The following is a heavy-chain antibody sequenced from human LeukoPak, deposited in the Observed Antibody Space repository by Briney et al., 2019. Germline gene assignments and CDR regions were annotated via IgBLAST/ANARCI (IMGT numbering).Heavy chain of an antibody. Sequence: PSETLSLTCTVSGGSISSGGYYWSWIRQHPGKGLEWIGYIYYSGSTYYNPSLKSRVTISVDTSKNQFSLKLSSVTAADTAVYYCARGEPTGTQTSWFDPWGQGTLVTVSS. J-gene: IGHJ5*02. D-gene: IGHD1-1*01. CDR2: IYYSGST. CDR1: GGSISSGGYY. CDR3: ARGEPTGTQTSWFDP. V-gene: IGHV4-31*03.